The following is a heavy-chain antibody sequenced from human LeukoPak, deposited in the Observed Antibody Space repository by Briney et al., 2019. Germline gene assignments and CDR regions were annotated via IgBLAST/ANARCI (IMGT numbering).Heavy chain of an antibody. J-gene: IGHJ5*02. V-gene: IGHV4-59*01. CDR2: IYCSGST. CDR1: GGSISSYY. Sequence: SETLSLTCTVSGGSISSYYWSWIRQPPGKGLEWIGYIYCSGSTNYNPSLKSRVTISVDTSKNQFSLKLRSVTAADTAVYYCARSRPSRDYDSWSGPSTTDWFDPWGQRTLVTVSS. D-gene: IGHD3-3*01. CDR3: ARSRPSRDYDSWSGPSTTDWFDP.